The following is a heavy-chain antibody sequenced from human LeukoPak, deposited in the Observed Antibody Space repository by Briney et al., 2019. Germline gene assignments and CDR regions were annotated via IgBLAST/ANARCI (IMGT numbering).Heavy chain of an antibody. D-gene: IGHD2/OR15-2a*01. CDR3: ATKAEWYYHSDY. CDR2: IWYDGSNK. V-gene: IGHV3-33*01. Sequence: GGSLRLSCAASGFTFSSYGMHWVRQAPGKGLEWVAVIWYDGSNKYYADSVKGRFTVSRDNSKNTLYLEMNSLRAEDTGVYYCATKAEWYYHSDYWGQGTLVTVSS. CDR1: GFTFSSYG. J-gene: IGHJ4*02.